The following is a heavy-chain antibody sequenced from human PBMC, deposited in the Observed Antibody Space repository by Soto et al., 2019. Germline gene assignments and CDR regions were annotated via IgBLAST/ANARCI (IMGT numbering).Heavy chain of an antibody. V-gene: IGHV3-23*01. CDR3: AKGEFYDFWSGYRYSFDY. J-gene: IGHJ4*02. CDR2: MSGSGGST. CDR1: GFTFSSYA. D-gene: IGHD3-3*01. Sequence: EVQLLESGGDLVQPGGSLRLSCAASGFTFSSYAMSWVRQAPGKGLAGVSVMSGSGGSTYYADSVKGRFTISRDNSKNTLYLQMNSLRAEDTAVYYCAKGEFYDFWSGYRYSFDYWGQGTLVTVSS.